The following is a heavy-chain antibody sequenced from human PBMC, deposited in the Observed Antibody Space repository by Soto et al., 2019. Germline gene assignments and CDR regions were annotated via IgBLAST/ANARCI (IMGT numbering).Heavy chain of an antibody. CDR3: AKDKSDYDFFGGGMDV. J-gene: IGHJ6*02. D-gene: IGHD3-3*01. V-gene: IGHV3-43*01. CDR2: ISWDGGST. Sequence: GGSLRLSCAASGFTFDDYTMHWVRQAPGKGLEWVSLISWDGGSTYYADSVKGRFTISRDNSKNSLYLQMNSLRTEDTALYYCAKDKSDYDFFGGGMDVWGQGTTVTVSS. CDR1: GFTFDDYT.